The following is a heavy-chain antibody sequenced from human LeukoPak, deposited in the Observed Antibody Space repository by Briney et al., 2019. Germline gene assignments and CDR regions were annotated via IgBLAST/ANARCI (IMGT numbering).Heavy chain of an antibody. Sequence: SVKVSCKASGGTFSSYAISWVRQAPGQGLEWMGGIIPIFGTANYAQKFQGRVTITTDESTSTAYMELSSLRSEDTDVYYCARQWSGYLYYFDYWAREPWSPSPQ. D-gene: IGHD3-3*01. CDR2: IIPIFGTA. V-gene: IGHV1-69*05. CDR3: ARQWSGYLYYFDY. CDR1: GGTFSSYA. J-gene: IGHJ4*02.